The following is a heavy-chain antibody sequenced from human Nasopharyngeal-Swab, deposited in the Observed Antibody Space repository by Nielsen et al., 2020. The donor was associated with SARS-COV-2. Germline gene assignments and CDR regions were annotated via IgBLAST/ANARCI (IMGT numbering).Heavy chain of an antibody. J-gene: IGHJ6*02. CDR3: ARDLQDYGMDV. D-gene: IGHD4-11*01. CDR2: IYSGGST. V-gene: IGHV3-53*04. CDR1: GFTFSSYA. Sequence: GESLKISCAASGFTFSSYAMSWVRQAPGKGLEWVSVIYSGGSTYYADSVKGRFTISRHNSKKTLYLQMNSLRAEDTAVYYCARDLQDYGMDVWGQGTTVTVSS.